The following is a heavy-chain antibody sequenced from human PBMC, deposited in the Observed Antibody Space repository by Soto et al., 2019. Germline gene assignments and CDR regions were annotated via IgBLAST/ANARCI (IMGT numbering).Heavy chain of an antibody. D-gene: IGHD3-9*01. CDR2: IIPILGIA. CDR3: ASHRYFDHHTAAWFDP. V-gene: IGHV1-69*02. Sequence: QVQLVQSGAEVKKPGSSVKVSCKASGGTFSSYTISWVRQAPGQGLEWMGRIIPILGIANYAQKFQGRVTITADKSTRTAYMELSSLRSEDTAVYYCASHRYFDHHTAAWFDPWGQGTLVTVSS. CDR1: GGTFSSYT. J-gene: IGHJ5*02.